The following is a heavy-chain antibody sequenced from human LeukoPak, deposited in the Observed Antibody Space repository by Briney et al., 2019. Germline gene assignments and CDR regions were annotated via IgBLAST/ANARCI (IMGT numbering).Heavy chain of an antibody. J-gene: IGHJ4*02. V-gene: IGHV3-23*01. CDR1: GFTFSSYA. D-gene: IGHD2-2*02. CDR3: AKGPLGYCSSTSCYTKDY. CDR2: ISGSGGST. Sequence: GGSLRLSCAASGFTFSSYAMSWVRQAPGKGLEWVSAISGSGGSTYYADSVKGRFTISRDNSENTLYLQMNSLRAEDTAVYYCAKGPLGYCSSTSCYTKDYWGQGTLVTVSS.